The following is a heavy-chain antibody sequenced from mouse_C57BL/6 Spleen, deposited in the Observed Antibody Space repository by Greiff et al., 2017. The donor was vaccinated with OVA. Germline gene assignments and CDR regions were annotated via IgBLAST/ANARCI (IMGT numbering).Heavy chain of an antibody. D-gene: IGHD1-1*01. CDR2: ISSGSSTI. CDR3: ARDYYGSSPYFDY. V-gene: IGHV5-17*01. CDR1: GFAFSDYG. J-gene: IGHJ2*01. Sequence: EVKLVESGGGLVKPGGSLKLSCAASGFAFSDYGMHWVRQAPEKGLEWVAYISSGSSTIYYADTVKGRFTISRDNAKNTLFLQMTSLRSEDTAMYYCARDYYGSSPYFDYWGQGTTLTVSS.